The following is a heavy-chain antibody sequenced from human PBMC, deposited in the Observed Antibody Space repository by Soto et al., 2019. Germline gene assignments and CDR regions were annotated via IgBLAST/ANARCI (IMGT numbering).Heavy chain of an antibody. CDR2: IYYSGST. Sequence: SSETLSLTCTVSGGSISSYYRSWIRQPPGKGLEWIGYIYYSGSTNYNPSLKSRVTISVDTSKNQFSLKLSSVTAADTAVYYRASSTMEWLPTYFDYWGQGTLVTVSS. CDR3: ASSTMEWLPTYFDY. V-gene: IGHV4-59*01. CDR1: GGSISSYY. J-gene: IGHJ4*02. D-gene: IGHD3-3*01.